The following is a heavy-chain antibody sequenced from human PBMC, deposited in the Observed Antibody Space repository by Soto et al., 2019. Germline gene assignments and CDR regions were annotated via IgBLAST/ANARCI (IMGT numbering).Heavy chain of an antibody. V-gene: IGHV5-51*01. CDR2: IYPGNSDT. CDR1: GDCFSIHW. J-gene: IGHJ3*02. Sequence: AGESLKISCQGSGDCFSIHWVAWLRQMPGKGLEWVGFIYPGNSDTIYSPSFQGQVTISADLALSTTYLQWDTLKPSDTAIYFCARASHCSGGPCPMGGFDMWGKGTMVTVSS. CDR3: ARASHCSGGPCPMGGFDM. D-gene: IGHD2-15*01.